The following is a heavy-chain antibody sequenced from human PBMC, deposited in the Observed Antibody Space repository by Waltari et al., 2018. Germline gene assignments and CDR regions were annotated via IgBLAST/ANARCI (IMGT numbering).Heavy chain of an antibody. Sequence: VQLVQSGAEVKKPGSSVKVSCKASGGPFSSYAISWVRQAPGKGLEWMGLVDPEDGETIYAEKFQGRVTITADTSTDTAYMELSSLRSEDTAVYYCATEGRYWGQGTLVTVSS. CDR2: VDPEDGET. CDR3: ATEGRY. V-gene: IGHV1-69-2*01. J-gene: IGHJ4*02. CDR1: GGPFSSYA.